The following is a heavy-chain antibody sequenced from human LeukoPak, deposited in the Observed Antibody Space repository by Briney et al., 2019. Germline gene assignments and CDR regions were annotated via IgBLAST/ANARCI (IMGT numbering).Heavy chain of an antibody. CDR1: GGSIRSYY. Sequence: PSETLSLTCTVSGGSIRSYYWSWIRQPPGKGLEWIGYIYYSGSTNYNPSLKSRVTISVDTSKNQFSLKLSSVTAADTAVYYCAREAGLGMATMGYFDYWGQGTLVTVSS. CDR2: IYYSGST. CDR3: AREAGLGMATMGYFDY. D-gene: IGHD5-24*01. J-gene: IGHJ4*02. V-gene: IGHV4-59*01.